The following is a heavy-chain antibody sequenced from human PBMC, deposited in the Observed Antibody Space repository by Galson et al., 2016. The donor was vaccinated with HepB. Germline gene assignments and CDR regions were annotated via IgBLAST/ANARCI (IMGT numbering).Heavy chain of an antibody. CDR1: GGPFSGY. J-gene: IGHJ6*02. D-gene: IGHD3-10*01. Sequence: SETLSLTCAVSGGPFSGYWSWLRQPPGKGLEWIGEINQSGTSTTYNPSLVPRVTISVDTSKNQFSLNLKSRTAAATAVYYCARELGLRGIRMDVWGQGTTVIVSS. V-gene: IGHV4-34*01. CDR2: INQSGTST. CDR3: ARELGLRGIRMDV.